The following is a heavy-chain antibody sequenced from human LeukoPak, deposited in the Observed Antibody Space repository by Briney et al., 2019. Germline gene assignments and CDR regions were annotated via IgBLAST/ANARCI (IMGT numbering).Heavy chain of an antibody. CDR3: ASLTVVPAAQFDY. D-gene: IGHD2-2*01. CDR1: GGSISSSSYY. Sequence: SETLSLTCTVSGGSISSSSYYWGWIRQPPGKGLEWIGSIYYSGSTYYNPSLKSRVTISVDTSKNQFSLKLSSVTAADTAVYYCASLTVVPAAQFDYWGQGTLVTVSS. CDR2: IYYSGST. J-gene: IGHJ4*02. V-gene: IGHV4-39*01.